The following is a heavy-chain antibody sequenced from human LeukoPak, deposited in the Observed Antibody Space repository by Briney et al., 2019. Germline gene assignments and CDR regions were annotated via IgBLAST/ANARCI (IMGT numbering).Heavy chain of an antibody. J-gene: IGHJ3*02. Sequence: PSETLSLTCAVSGGSISSGGYSWSWIRQPPGKGLEWIGSIYYSGSTNYNPSLKSRLTISLDTSKNQFSLKLSSVTAADTAVYYCARGGQPYYDVLTGHGGAFDIWGQGTMVTVSS. D-gene: IGHD3-9*01. CDR3: ARGGQPYYDVLTGHGGAFDI. V-gene: IGHV4-39*07. CDR1: GGSISSGGYS. CDR2: IYYSGST.